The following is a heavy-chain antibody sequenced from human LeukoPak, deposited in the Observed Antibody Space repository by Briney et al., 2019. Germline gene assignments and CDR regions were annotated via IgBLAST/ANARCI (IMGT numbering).Heavy chain of an antibody. CDR2: ISWNSGSI. J-gene: IGHJ4*02. D-gene: IGHD4-23*01. CDR3: AKSLGGGKGGGDY. Sequence: GGSLRLSCAASGFTFDDYAMHWVRQAPGKGLEWVSGISWNSGSIGYADSVKGRFTISRDNAKNSLYLQMNSLRAEDTALYYWAKSLGGGKGGGDYWGQGTLVTVSS. V-gene: IGHV3-9*01. CDR1: GFTFDDYA.